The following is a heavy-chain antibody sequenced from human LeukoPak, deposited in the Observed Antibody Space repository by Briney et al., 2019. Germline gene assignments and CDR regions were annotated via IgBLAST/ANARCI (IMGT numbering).Heavy chain of an antibody. CDR1: GLSVSDNC. CDR3: ARERIYFGSGRDLTDARLFYYYGMDI. Sequence: GGSLRLSCVASGLSVSDNCMTWVRQAPGKGLEWVSVIYGDGDTYFSDLVKGRFTISRDDSKNTLYFQMNSLRAEDTAVYYCARERIYFGSGRDLTDARLFYYYGMDIWGQGTTVTVSS. CDR2: IYGDGDT. J-gene: IGHJ6*02. D-gene: IGHD3-10*01. V-gene: IGHV3-53*01.